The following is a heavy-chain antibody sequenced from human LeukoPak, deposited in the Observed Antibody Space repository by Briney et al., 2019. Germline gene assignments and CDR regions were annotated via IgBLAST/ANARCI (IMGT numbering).Heavy chain of an antibody. Sequence: PSETLSLTCTVSGGSISSYYWSWIRQPLGKGLEWIGYIYYSGSTNYNPSLKSRVTISVDTSKNQFSLKLSSVTAADTAVYYCARGSVVVPAAIPTGDPFDYWGQGTLVTVSS. J-gene: IGHJ4*02. V-gene: IGHV4-59*01. CDR2: IYYSGST. D-gene: IGHD2-2*01. CDR3: ARGSVVVPAAIPTGDPFDY. CDR1: GGSISSYY.